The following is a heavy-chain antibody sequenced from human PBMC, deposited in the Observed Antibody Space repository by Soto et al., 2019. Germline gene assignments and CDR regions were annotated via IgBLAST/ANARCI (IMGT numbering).Heavy chain of an antibody. CDR3: ARGESSGWYYFDY. Sequence: DTLTLTCTVSGGSISSYYWSWIRQPPGKGLEWIGYIYYSGSTNYNPSLKSRVTISVDTSKNQFSLKLSSVTAADTAVYYCARGESSGWYYFDYWGQGTLVTVS. J-gene: IGHJ4*02. CDR2: IYYSGST. V-gene: IGHV4-59*01. D-gene: IGHD6-19*01. CDR1: GGSISSYY.